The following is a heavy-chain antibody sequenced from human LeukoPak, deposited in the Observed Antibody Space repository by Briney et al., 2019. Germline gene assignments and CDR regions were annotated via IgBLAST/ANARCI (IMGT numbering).Heavy chain of an antibody. D-gene: IGHD2-21*02. Sequence: GASVKVSCKASGYIFISYYMHWVRQAPGQGLEWMGIINPSGGRTSYAQKFQGRVTMTRDTSTSTVYMELSSLRSEDTAVYYCARCLRGGDFVAQDAFDIWGQGTMVIVS. CDR2: INPSGGRT. V-gene: IGHV1-46*01. CDR1: GYIFISYY. CDR3: ARCLRGGDFVAQDAFDI. J-gene: IGHJ3*02.